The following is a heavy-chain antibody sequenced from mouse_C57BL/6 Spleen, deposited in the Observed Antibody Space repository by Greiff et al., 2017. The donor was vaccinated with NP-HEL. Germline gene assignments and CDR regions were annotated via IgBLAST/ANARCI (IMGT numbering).Heavy chain of an antibody. J-gene: IGHJ4*01. CDR1: GYAFSSYW. V-gene: IGHV1-80*01. CDR2: IYPGDGDT. D-gene: IGHD1-1*01. Sequence: VQLQQSGAELVKPGASVKISCKASGYAFSSYWMNWVKQRPGKGLEWIGQIYPGDGDTNYNGKFKGKATLTADKSSSTAYMQLSSLTSEDSAVYFCARTFITTVVGAMDYWGQGTSVTVSS. CDR3: ARTFITTVVGAMDY.